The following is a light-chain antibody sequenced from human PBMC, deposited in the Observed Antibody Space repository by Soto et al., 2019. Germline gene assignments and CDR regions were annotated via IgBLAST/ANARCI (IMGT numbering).Light chain of an antibody. V-gene: IGKV1-5*01. CDR3: QQYMKYPYT. CDR2: DAT. CDR1: QSGINC. Sequence: DIQMTQSPSTLSASVGDRVTITCRASQSGINCIACLAWYQQQPGKAPKLLIHDATSLERGVPSRFSGSGSGTDFTLTISNLQPDDFATYFCQQYMKYPYTFGQGTTLEI. J-gene: IGKJ2*01.